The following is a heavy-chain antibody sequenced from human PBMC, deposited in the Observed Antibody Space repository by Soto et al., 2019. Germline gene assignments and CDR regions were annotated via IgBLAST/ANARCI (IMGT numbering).Heavy chain of an antibody. CDR1: GFTFSSYE. J-gene: IGHJ6*02. Sequence: EVQLVESGGGLVQPGGSLRLSCAASGFTFSSYEMNWVRQAPGKGLEWVSYSSSSGSTIYYADSVKGRFTISRDNAKNSLYLQMNSLRAEDTAVYYCARDRYGSGSYFYYYYGMDVWGQGTTVTVSS. CDR3: ARDRYGSGSYFYYYYGMDV. CDR2: SSSSGSTI. D-gene: IGHD3-10*01. V-gene: IGHV3-48*03.